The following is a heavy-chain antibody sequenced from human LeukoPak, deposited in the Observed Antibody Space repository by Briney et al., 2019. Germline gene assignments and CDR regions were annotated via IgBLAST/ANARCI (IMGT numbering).Heavy chain of an antibody. V-gene: IGHV3-49*04. CDR1: GFNFGDFA. Sequence: GGSLRLSCTVSGFNFGDFAMSWVRQAPGKGLEWLGFIRSTIYGGTTDYAASVKGRFTISRDDSKSIAYLQMNSLKTEDTAMYYCTRDYPASFDAWGQGTLVTVSS. CDR2: IRSTIYGGTT. J-gene: IGHJ3*01. CDR3: TRDYPASFDA.